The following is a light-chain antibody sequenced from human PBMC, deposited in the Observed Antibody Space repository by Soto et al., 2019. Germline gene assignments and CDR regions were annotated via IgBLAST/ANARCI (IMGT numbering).Light chain of an antibody. CDR2: EVT. Sequence: QSALTQPPSASGSPGQSVTISCTGTRSDVGGYNFVSWYQQHPGKAPKLLIYEVTQRPSGVPDRFSASKSGNTASLTVSGLQAEDEADYYCSSYAGSNMGVFGTGTKLT. CDR1: RSDVGGYNF. J-gene: IGLJ1*01. CDR3: SSYAGSNMGV. V-gene: IGLV2-8*01.